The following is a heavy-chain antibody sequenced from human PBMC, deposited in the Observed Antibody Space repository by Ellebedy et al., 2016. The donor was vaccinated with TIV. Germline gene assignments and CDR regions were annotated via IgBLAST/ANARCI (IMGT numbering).Heavy chain of an antibody. Sequence: GESLKISCVASGFTFDSYAMHWVRQAPGKGLEWVSYISGSGGMMDHADSVKGRFTISRDNAKNSLYLQLNSLRADDTAVYYCARRSRGPPYYFDYWGRGTLVTVSS. CDR1: GFTFDSYA. V-gene: IGHV3-48*04. CDR2: ISGSGGMM. D-gene: IGHD3-10*01. CDR3: ARRSRGPPYYFDY. J-gene: IGHJ4*02.